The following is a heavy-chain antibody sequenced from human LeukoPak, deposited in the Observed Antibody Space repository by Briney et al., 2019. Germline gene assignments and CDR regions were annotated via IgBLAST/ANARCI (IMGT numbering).Heavy chain of an antibody. Sequence: ASVKVSCKASGYTFTGYYMHWVRQAPGQGLEWMGWINPNSGGTNYAQKFQGRVTMTRDTSISTDYMELSRLRSDDTAVYYCARDISGSYYYYYYMDVWGKGTTVTVSS. D-gene: IGHD1-26*01. CDR2: INPNSGGT. CDR1: GYTFTGYY. V-gene: IGHV1-2*02. CDR3: ARDISGSYYYYYYMDV. J-gene: IGHJ6*03.